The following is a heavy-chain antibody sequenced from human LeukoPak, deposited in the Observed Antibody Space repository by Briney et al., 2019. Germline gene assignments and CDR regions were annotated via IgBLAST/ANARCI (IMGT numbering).Heavy chain of an antibody. J-gene: IGHJ5*02. Sequence: SETLSLTCTVSDGSVSSGSYYWSWIRQPPGKGLEWIGYIYYSGSTNYNPSLKSRVTISVDTSKNQFSLKLSSVTAADTAVYYCARDLTYSSSTNNWFDPWGQGTLVTVSS. CDR3: ARDLTYSSSTNNWFDP. D-gene: IGHD6-6*01. CDR1: DGSVSSGSYY. V-gene: IGHV4-61*01. CDR2: IYYSGST.